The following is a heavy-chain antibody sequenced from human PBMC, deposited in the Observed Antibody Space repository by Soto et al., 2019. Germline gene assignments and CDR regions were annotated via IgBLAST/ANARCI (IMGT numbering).Heavy chain of an antibody. CDR1: GFTFSSYS. V-gene: IGHV3-21*01. D-gene: IGHD2-15*01. Sequence: PGGSLRLSCAASGFTFSSYSMNWVRRAPGKGLEWVSSISSSSRNIYYADSLKGRFTISRDNAKNSLYLQMNSLRAEDTAVYYCARESAVVVAAKDYWGQGTLVTVSS. CDR3: ARESAVVVAAKDY. CDR2: ISSSSRNI. J-gene: IGHJ4*02.